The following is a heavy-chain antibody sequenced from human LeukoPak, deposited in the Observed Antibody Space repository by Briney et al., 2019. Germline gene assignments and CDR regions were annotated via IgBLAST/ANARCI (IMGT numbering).Heavy chain of an antibody. Sequence: SETLSLTCTVSGGSISSYYWSWIRQPAGKGLEWIGRIYSSGSTTYNPSLKSRVTTSVDTSKNQFSLKLTSVTAADTAVYYCARLAYGDYYFDYWGQGTLVTVSS. CDR2: IYSSGST. J-gene: IGHJ4*02. D-gene: IGHD4-17*01. CDR3: ARLAYGDYYFDY. V-gene: IGHV4-4*07. CDR1: GGSISSYY.